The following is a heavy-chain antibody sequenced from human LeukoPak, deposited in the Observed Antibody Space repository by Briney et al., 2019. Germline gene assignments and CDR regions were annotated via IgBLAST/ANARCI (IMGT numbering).Heavy chain of an antibody. V-gene: IGHV3-30*02. Sequence: PGGSLRLSCAASGFTFSSYGMHWVHQAPGKGLEWVAFIRYDGSNKYYADSVKGRFTISRDNSKNTLYLQMNSLRAEDTAVYYCAKSDSSSWRSFDIWGQGTMVTVSS. D-gene: IGHD6-13*01. CDR2: IRYDGSNK. CDR1: GFTFSSYG. CDR3: AKSDSSSWRSFDI. J-gene: IGHJ3*02.